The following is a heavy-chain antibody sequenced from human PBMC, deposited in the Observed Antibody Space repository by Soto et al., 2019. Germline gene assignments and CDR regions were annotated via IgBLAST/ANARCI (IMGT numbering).Heavy chain of an antibody. J-gene: IGHJ6*02. CDR3: TTAERNDFWSGYSYGMDV. CDR1: GFTFSNAW. V-gene: IGHV3-15*07. Sequence: EVQLVESGGGLVKPGGSLRLSCAASGFTFSNAWMNWVRQAPGKGLEWVGRIKSKTDGGTTDYAAPVKGRFTISRDDSKNTLYLQMNSLKTEDTAVYYGTTAERNDFWSGYSYGMDVWGQGTTVTVSS. CDR2: IKSKTDGGTT. D-gene: IGHD3-3*01.